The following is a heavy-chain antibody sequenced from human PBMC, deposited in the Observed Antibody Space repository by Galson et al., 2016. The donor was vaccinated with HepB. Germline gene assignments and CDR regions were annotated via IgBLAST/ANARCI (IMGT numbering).Heavy chain of an antibody. CDR1: GYTFINYG. Sequence: SVKVSCKASGYTFINYGISWVRQAPGQGLEWMGWISVDIGNTNYAQKLQDRVTMTTDTSTSTAYMELRSLRSDDTAVYYCESESLYCSGGNCYSPLGDYWGQGTLVTVSS. V-gene: IGHV1-18*04. CDR2: ISVDIGNT. J-gene: IGHJ4*02. D-gene: IGHD2-15*01. CDR3: ESESLYCSGGNCYSPLGDY.